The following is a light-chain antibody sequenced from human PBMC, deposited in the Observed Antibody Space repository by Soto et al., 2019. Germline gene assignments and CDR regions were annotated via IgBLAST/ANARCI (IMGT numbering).Light chain of an antibody. CDR1: QSLRSS. CDR3: QQYNNWPQT. V-gene: IGKV3-15*01. CDR2: DAS. J-gene: IGKJ1*01. Sequence: ETMLTQSLDTLSVCLGERATLSCRARQSLRSSLAWYQQKPGQAPRLLIYDASTRATGIPARFSGSGSGTDFTLTISCLQSEDFAVYYCQQYNNWPQTFGQGTKVDI.